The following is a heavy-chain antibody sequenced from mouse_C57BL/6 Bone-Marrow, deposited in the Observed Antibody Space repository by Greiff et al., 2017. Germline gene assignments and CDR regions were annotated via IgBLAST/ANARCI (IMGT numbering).Heavy chain of an antibody. CDR2: IYPGDGDT. CDR1: GYAFSSSW. J-gene: IGHJ2*01. CDR3: ASDYGDWFDD. V-gene: IGHV1-82*01. D-gene: IGHD2-4*01. Sequence: VKLKQSGPELVKPGASVKISCKASGYAFSSSWMNWVKQRPGKGLEWIGRIYPGDGDTNYNGKFKGKATLTADKSSSTAYMQLSSLTSEDSAVYFCASDYGDWFDDWGQGTTLTVSS.